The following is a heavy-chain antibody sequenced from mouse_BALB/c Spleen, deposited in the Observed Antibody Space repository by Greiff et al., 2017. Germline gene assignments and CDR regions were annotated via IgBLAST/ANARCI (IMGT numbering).Heavy chain of an antibody. CDR2: ISSGGST. CDR1: GFTFSSYA. CDR3: ARGSYCNGDY. V-gene: IGHV5-6-5*01. Sequence: EVKVEESGGGLVKPGGSLKLSCAASGFTFSSYAMSWVRQTPEKRLEWVASISSGGSTYYPDSVKGRFTISRDNARNILYLQMSSLRSEDTAMYYCARGSYCNGDYWGQGTTLTVSS. J-gene: IGHJ2*01. D-gene: IGHD2-1*01.